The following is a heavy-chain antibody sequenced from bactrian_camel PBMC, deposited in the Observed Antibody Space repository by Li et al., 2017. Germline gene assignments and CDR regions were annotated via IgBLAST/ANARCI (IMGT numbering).Heavy chain of an antibody. CDR1: GYRRKC. CDR2: IYTGDGYT. J-gene: IGHJ4*01. V-gene: IGHV3S54*01. Sequence: HVQLVESGGGSVQAGGSLRPSCVASGYRRKCMGWFRQAPGKEREGVAAIYTGDGYTYYADSVKGRFTISHDSAKNMRYLQMNSLKPEDTAMYYCAVNPRPGGGCLGLTQYTYWGQGTQVTVS. CDR3: AVNPRPGGGCLGLTQYTY. D-gene: IGHD3*01.